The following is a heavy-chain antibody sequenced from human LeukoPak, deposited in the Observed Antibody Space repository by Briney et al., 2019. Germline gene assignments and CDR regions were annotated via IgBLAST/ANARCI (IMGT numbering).Heavy chain of an antibody. Sequence: RASVKVSCKASGYTFTGYYMHWVRQAPGQGLEWMGWINPNSGGTNYAQKFQGRVTMTRDTSISTAYMELSRLRSDDTAVYYCATDRRFGGNWFDPWGQGTLVTVSS. J-gene: IGHJ5*02. CDR3: ATDRRFGGNWFDP. V-gene: IGHV1-2*02. CDR1: GYTFTGYY. CDR2: INPNSGGT. D-gene: IGHD3-10*01.